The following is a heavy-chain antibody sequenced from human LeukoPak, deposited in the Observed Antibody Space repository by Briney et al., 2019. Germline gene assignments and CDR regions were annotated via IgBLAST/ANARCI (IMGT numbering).Heavy chain of an antibody. CDR3: ARAGRSGSFDY. V-gene: IGHV4-59*01. J-gene: IGHJ4*02. CDR2: IYHSGST. D-gene: IGHD1-26*01. CDR1: GFTFSSYS. Sequence: GSLRLSCAASGFTFSSYSMNWIRQPPGKGLEWIGYIYHSGSTSYNPSLKSRVTISVDTSKNQFSLKLSSVSAADTAVYYCARAGRSGSFDYWGQGTLVTVSS.